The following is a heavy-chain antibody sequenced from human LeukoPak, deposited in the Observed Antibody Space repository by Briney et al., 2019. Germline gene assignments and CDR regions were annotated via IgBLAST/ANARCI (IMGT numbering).Heavy chain of an antibody. CDR2: IYYSGNT. CDR1: GDSITSGSYY. D-gene: IGHD3-9*01. CDR3: ARSYYDILTGYLFDY. Sequence: SETLSLTCTVSGDSITSGSYYWGWIRQPPGRGLEWIGSIYYSGNTYYNPSLKSRVTISVDTSNNEFSLRLTSVTAADTAVYYCARSYYDILTGYLFDYWGQGTLVTVSS. J-gene: IGHJ4*02. V-gene: IGHV4-39*07.